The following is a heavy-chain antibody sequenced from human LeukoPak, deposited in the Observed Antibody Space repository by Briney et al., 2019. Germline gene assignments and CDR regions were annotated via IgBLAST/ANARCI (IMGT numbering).Heavy chain of an antibody. CDR2: IKSKTDGGTT. V-gene: IGHV3-15*01. CDR1: GFTLSNAW. Sequence: GGSLRLSCAASGFTLSNAWMSWVRQAPGEGLEWVGRIKSKTDGGTTDYAAPVEGRITISRDDSKNTLYLQLNSLKTEDTAVYYCSTDPIAAGGGWGQGTLVTVSS. CDR3: STDPIAAGGG. D-gene: IGHD6-13*01. J-gene: IGHJ4*02.